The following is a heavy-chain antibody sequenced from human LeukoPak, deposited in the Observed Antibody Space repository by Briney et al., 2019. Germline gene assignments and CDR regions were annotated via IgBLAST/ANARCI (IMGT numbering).Heavy chain of an antibody. Sequence: GASVKVSCKASGYTFTAYYIHWVRQAPGQGLEWMGRINPTSGDTNYAQKFQGRVTMTRDTSISTAYMELRRLRSDDTAVYYCARAYYYDSSAYYYDYWSQGTLVTVSS. CDR3: ARAYYYDSSAYYYDY. V-gene: IGHV1-2*06. D-gene: IGHD3-22*01. CDR1: GYTFTAYY. CDR2: INPTSGDT. J-gene: IGHJ4*02.